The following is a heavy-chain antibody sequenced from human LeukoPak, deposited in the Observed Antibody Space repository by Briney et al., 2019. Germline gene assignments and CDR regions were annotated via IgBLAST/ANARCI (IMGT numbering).Heavy chain of an antibody. D-gene: IGHD2-15*01. Sequence: SQTLSLTCTVSGGSISSGAYYWTWIRQHPGNGLVWIGYIYYSGNTYYNPSLKSRVTISVDTSKNQFSLKLSSVTAADTAVYYCARVSGGGNYLDYWGQGTLVTVSS. J-gene: IGHJ4*02. CDR1: GGSISSGAYY. CDR3: ARVSGGGNYLDY. CDR2: IYYSGNT. V-gene: IGHV4-31*03.